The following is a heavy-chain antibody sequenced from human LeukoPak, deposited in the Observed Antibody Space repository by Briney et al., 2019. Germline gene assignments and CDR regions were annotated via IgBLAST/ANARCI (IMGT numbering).Heavy chain of an antibody. CDR1: GVSLRTNDW. J-gene: IGHJ4*02. CDR2: IYNSGNT. D-gene: IGHD6-13*01. Sequence: PSGTLSLTCAVSGVSLRTNDWWSWVRQPPGKGLEWIGEIYNSGNTNYSPSLKSRVTISVDKSKNQFSLSLNSVTAADTAVYYCARLYGSSWINYWGQGTLVTVSS. V-gene: IGHV4-4*02. CDR3: ARLYGSSWINY.